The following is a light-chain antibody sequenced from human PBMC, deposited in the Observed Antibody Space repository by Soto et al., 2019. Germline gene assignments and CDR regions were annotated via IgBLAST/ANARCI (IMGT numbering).Light chain of an antibody. Sequence: QSALTQPASVSGSPGQSITIFCTGTSSDVGGYKLVSWYQQYPGKAPKLIIYEDTKRPSGVSNRFSGSKSGNTASLTISGLQAEDEADYHCCSYADTFWVFGGGTKVTVL. CDR3: CSYADTFWV. J-gene: IGLJ3*02. V-gene: IGLV2-23*01. CDR2: EDT. CDR1: SSDVGGYKL.